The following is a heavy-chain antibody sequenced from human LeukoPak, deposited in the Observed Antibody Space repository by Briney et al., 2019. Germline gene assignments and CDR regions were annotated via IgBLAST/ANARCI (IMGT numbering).Heavy chain of an antibody. Sequence: GGSLRLSCAASGFTFSDYYMSWVRQAPGKGLEWLSYISSSSSYTNYADSVKGRFTISRDNSKNTLYLQMNSLRLEDTAVYYCATRPGYRAFDYWGQGTLVTVSS. CDR3: ATRPGYRAFDY. V-gene: IGHV3-11*03. D-gene: IGHD1-1*01. J-gene: IGHJ4*02. CDR1: GFTFSDYY. CDR2: ISSSSSYT.